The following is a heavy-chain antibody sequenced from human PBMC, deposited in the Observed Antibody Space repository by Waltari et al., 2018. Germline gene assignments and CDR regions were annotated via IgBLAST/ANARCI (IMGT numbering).Heavy chain of an antibody. CDR2: VFTSGTP. J-gene: IGHJ4*02. CDR3: AGGYSSGWYAY. V-gene: IGHV4-39*01. Sequence: QLRLQQSGPGLVKPSETLSLTCRVSGASISTSKDYWGGIRQPPGKGREWIGGVFTSGTPHYNPSLKSRVTISVETSKNQISLKLSSVTAADTAVFYCAGGYSSGWYAYWGQGTLVTVPS. CDR1: GASISTSKDY. D-gene: IGHD6-19*01.